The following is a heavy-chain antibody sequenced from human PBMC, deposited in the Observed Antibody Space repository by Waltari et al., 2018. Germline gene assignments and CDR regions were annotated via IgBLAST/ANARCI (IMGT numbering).Heavy chain of an antibody. CDR3: ARHLREIGPSMTTVVTPLDY. CDR1: GFAFIGYW. D-gene: IGHD4-17*01. V-gene: IGHV3-7*04. J-gene: IGHJ4*02. CDR2: IKQEGSEK. Sequence: EVQLVESGGGLVQPGGSLRLSCAASGFAFIGYWMSWVRQAPGKGLEWVANIKQEGSEKDDVDSVKGRFTISRDNAKSSLYLQMNSLRAEDTAVYYCARHLREIGPSMTTVVTPLDYWGQGTLVTVSS.